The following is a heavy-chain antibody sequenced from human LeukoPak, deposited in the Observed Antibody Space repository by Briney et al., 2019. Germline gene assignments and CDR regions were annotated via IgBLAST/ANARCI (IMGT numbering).Heavy chain of an antibody. CDR3: AKWNTRGSWVDP. D-gene: IGHD1-1*01. CDR2: MDYSRST. V-gene: IGHV4-59*01. CDR1: VGSISTYF. J-gene: IGHJ5*02. Sequence: SETLSLTCNVSVGSISTYFWSWIRQPPGKGLEWIGYMDYSRSTKYNPSLKSRVTISVDTSKNQFSLKLTSVTAGDTAVYYCAKWNTRGSWVDPWGQGTLVTVSS.